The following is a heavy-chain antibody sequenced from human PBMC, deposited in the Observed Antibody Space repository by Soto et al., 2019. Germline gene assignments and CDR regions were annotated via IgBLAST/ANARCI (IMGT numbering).Heavy chain of an antibody. Sequence: GESLKISCKGSGYSFTSYWIGWARQMPGKGLEWMGIIYPGDSDTRYSPSFEGQVTISADKSITTAYLQWSSLKASDTAMYYCARPSYSSSRYYGMDVWGQGTTVTVSS. CDR2: IYPGDSDT. D-gene: IGHD6-6*01. CDR3: ARPSYSSSRYYGMDV. J-gene: IGHJ6*02. V-gene: IGHV5-51*01. CDR1: GYSFTSYW.